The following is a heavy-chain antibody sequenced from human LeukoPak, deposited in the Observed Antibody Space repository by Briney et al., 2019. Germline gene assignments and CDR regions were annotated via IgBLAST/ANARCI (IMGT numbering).Heavy chain of an antibody. CDR1: GGTFSSYA. D-gene: IGHD3-22*01. Sequence: SVKVSCKASGGTFSSYAISWVRQAPGQGLEWMGRIIPIFGIANYAQKFQGRVTITADKSTSTAYMELSSLRSEDTAVCYCARGREEDSSGYYYGFDYWGQGTLVTVSS. CDR3: ARGREEDSSGYYYGFDY. J-gene: IGHJ4*02. CDR2: IIPIFGIA. V-gene: IGHV1-69*04.